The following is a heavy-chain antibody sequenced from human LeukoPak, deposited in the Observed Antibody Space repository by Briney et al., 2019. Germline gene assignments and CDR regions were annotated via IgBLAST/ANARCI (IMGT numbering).Heavy chain of an antibody. CDR2: ISGSGGST. CDR1: GFTVSHSY. D-gene: IGHD2-21*02. CDR3: AKLLRRVTANGFDY. V-gene: IGHV3-23*01. J-gene: IGHJ4*02. Sequence: GGSLRLSCAVSGFTVSHSYMSWVRQAPGKGLEWVSAISGSGGSTYYADSVKGRFTISRDNSKNTLYLQMNSLRAEDTAVYYCAKLLRRVTANGFDYWGQGTLVTVSS.